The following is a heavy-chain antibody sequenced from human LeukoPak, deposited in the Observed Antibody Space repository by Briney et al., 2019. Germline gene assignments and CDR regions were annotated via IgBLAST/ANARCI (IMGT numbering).Heavy chain of an antibody. Sequence: PGGPLRLSCAASGFTFSSYEMNWVRQAPGKGLEWVSYISSSGSTIYYADSVKGRFTISRDNAKNSLYLQMNSLRAEDTAVYYCARGLYYYDSSGSYFDYWGQGTLVTVSS. CDR3: ARGLYYYDSSGSYFDY. J-gene: IGHJ4*02. CDR2: ISSSGSTI. CDR1: GFTFSSYE. D-gene: IGHD3-22*01. V-gene: IGHV3-48*03.